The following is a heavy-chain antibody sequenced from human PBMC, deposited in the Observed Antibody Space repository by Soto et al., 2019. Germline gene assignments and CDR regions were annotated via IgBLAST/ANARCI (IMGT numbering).Heavy chain of an antibody. V-gene: IGHV1-46*01. CDR3: ARVGYCSTISCFRPGAFDI. Sequence: ASVKVSCKASGYTFTSYYMHWVRQAPGQGLEWMGIINPSGGSTSYAQKFQGRVTMTRDTSTSTVYMELSSLRSEDTAVYYCARVGYCSTISCFRPGAFDIWGQGTMVSVS. J-gene: IGHJ3*02. CDR2: INPSGGST. D-gene: IGHD2-2*01. CDR1: GYTFTSYY.